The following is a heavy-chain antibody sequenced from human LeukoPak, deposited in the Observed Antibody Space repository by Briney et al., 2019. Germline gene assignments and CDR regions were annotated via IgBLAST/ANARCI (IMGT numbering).Heavy chain of an antibody. D-gene: IGHD2-2*01. CDR3: AKEPREYCSSTSCPNWFDS. J-gene: IGHJ5*01. Sequence: PGGSLRLSCAASGFTFNNYAMSWVRQAPGTGLEWVSAISASGGTTYYADSVKGRFTISRDNSENTLFLQMNSLRAEDTAVYYCAKEPREYCSSTSCPNWFDSWGQGTLVTVSS. V-gene: IGHV3-23*01. CDR2: ISASGGTT. CDR1: GFTFNNYA.